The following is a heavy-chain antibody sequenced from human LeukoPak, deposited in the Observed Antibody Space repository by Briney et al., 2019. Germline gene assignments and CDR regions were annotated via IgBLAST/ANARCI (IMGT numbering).Heavy chain of an antibody. CDR3: TTPPTLRYDIPLTDY. D-gene: IGHD3-9*01. Sequence: GSLRLSCAASGLTFSNVWMSWVRQAPGKGLGWVGRITSKTDGGTTDYAATVRGRFTISRDDSKNTLYLQMNSLKTDDTAVYYCTTPPTLRYDIPLTDYWGQGTLVTVSS. CDR1: GLTFSNVW. V-gene: IGHV3-15*01. CDR2: ITSKTDGGTT. J-gene: IGHJ4*02.